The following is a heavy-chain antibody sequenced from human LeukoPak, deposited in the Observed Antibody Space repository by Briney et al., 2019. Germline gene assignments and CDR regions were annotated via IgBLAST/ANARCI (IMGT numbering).Heavy chain of an antibody. CDR2: IYPDYSET. CDR3: ARNTDGNDSDAFDI. V-gene: IGHV5-51*01. CDR1: GYSFTKYW. Sequence: GESLKISGKGFGYSFTKYWIGWVRQMPGKGLECMGIIYPDYSETTYSPSFQCQVTISVDKSINPAYLQWNSLRASDTAMYYCARNTDGNDSDAFDIWGQGTMVAVSS. J-gene: IGHJ3*02. D-gene: IGHD2-8*02.